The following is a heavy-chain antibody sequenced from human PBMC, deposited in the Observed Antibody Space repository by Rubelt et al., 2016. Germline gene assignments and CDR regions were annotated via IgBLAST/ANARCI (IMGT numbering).Heavy chain of an antibody. CDR3: ARVGGLYAIPDYPIEY. D-gene: IGHD2-8*01. CDR1: GGSIRSSY. Sequence: QVQLQESGPGLVKPSETLSLTCSVSGGSIRSSYWSWIRQPPGKGLELIGYIYYSGSTNYNPSLKSRLTISLDTSKNQFSRRLTSVTAADTAVYHCARVGGLYAIPDYPIEYWGQGTLVTVSS. J-gene: IGHJ4*02. CDR2: IYYSGST. V-gene: IGHV4-59*12.